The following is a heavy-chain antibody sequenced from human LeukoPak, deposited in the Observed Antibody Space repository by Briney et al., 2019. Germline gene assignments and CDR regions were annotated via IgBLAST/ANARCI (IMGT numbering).Heavy chain of an antibody. CDR2: ISGSGGST. D-gene: IGHD3-22*01. V-gene: IGHV3-23*01. J-gene: IGHJ3*02. CDR1: GFTFSSYA. CDR3: AKDRMLDYYDSSGYGAFDI. Sequence: PGGSLRLSCAASGFTFSSYAMSWVRQVPGKGLEWVSAISGSGGSTYYADSVKGRFTISRDNSKNTLYLQMNSLRAEDTAVYYCAKDRMLDYYDSSGYGAFDIWGQGTMVTVSS.